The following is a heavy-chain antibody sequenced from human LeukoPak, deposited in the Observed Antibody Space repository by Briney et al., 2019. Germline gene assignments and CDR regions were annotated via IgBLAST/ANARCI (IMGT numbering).Heavy chain of an antibody. V-gene: IGHV1-2*02. D-gene: IGHD3-22*01. CDR1: GYTFTGYY. Sequence: ASVKVSRKASGYTFTGYYMHWVRQAPGQGLEWMGWVNPNSGGTNYAQKFQGRVTMTRDTSISTAYMELSRLRSDDTAVYYCARDRADYYDSSGYCVWGHVTLVTVSS. CDR3: ARDRADYYDSSGYCV. J-gene: IGHJ4*01. CDR2: VNPNSGGT.